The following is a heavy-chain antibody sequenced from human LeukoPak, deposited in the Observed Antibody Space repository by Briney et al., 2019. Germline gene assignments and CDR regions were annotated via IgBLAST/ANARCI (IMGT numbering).Heavy chain of an antibody. J-gene: IGHJ3*02. V-gene: IGHV3-30*04. D-gene: IGHD3-3*01. Sequence: GVSLRLSCAASGFSFSRYAIHWVRQAPGKGLEWVALISHGGDNCFYAPSVKGRFTISADTPKNTVYLQMDSLRTEDTAVYYCARDLGVDFWSGYSYSFDIWGQGTVVTVSS. CDR1: GFSFSRYA. CDR2: ISHGGDNC. CDR3: ARDLGVDFWSGYSYSFDI.